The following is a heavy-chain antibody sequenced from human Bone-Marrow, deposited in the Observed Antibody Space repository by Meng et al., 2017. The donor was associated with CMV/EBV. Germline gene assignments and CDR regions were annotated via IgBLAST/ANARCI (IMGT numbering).Heavy chain of an antibody. CDR1: GGSISSYY. J-gene: IGHJ3*02. CDR3: ARDSSTSWSGDAFDI. D-gene: IGHD2-2*01. CDR2: IYYSGST. V-gene: IGHV4-59*12. Sequence: GSLRLSCTVSGGSISSYYWSWIRQPPGKGLERIGYIYYSGSTNYNPSLKSRVTISVDTSKNQFSLKLSSVTAADTAVYYCARDSSTSWSGDAFDIWGQGTMVTVSS.